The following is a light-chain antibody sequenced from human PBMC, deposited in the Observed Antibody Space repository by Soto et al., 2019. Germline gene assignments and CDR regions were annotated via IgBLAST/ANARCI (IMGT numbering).Light chain of an antibody. CDR3: QQRSNGPLLT. CDR2: DAS. CDR1: QSVSSY. Sequence: EIVLTQSPATLSLSPGERATLSCRASQSVSSYLAWYQQKPGQAPRLLIYDASNRATGIPARFSGSGSGTDFTLTISSLEPEDFAVYYWQQRSNGPLLTFGGGTKVEIK. V-gene: IGKV3-11*01. J-gene: IGKJ4*01.